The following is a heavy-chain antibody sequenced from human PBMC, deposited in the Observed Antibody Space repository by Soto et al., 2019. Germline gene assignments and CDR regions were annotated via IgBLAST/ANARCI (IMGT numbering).Heavy chain of an antibody. CDR1: GYTFTSYA. CDR2: INAGNGNT. D-gene: IGHD2-15*01. Sequence: ASVKVSCKASGYTFTSYAMHWVRLAPGQRLEWMGWINAGNGNTKYSQKFQGRVTITRDTSASTAYMELSSLRSEDTAVYYCARGGCSGGSCYSSDYYYYMDVWGKGTTVTVSS. J-gene: IGHJ6*03. CDR3: ARGGCSGGSCYSSDYYYYMDV. V-gene: IGHV1-3*01.